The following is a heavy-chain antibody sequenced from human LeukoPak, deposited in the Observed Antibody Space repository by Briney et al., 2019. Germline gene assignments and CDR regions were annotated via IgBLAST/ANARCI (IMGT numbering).Heavy chain of an antibody. J-gene: IGHJ4*02. CDR2: ISYDGSNK. V-gene: IGHV3-30*18. D-gene: IGHD3-22*01. CDR1: GFTFSSYG. CDR3: AKNGNYGDYFDY. Sequence: GGSLRLSCAASGFTFSSYGMHWVRQAPGKGLEWVAVISYDGSNKYYADSVKGRFTISRDNAKNSLYLQMNSLRAEDTALYYCAKNGNYGDYFDYWGQGTLVTVSS.